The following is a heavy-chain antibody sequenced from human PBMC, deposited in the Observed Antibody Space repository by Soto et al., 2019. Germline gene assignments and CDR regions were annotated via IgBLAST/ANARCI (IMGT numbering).Heavy chain of an antibody. D-gene: IGHD2-8*02. CDR3: ARYWTAGTFYGAFDV. CDR1: GGTFSNYD. V-gene: IGHV1-69*06. CDR2: ISPIYDAA. Sequence: QVQLVQSGAEVKKPGASVKVSCEASGGTFSNYDISWLRQAPGQGPEWMGGISPIYDAANYARKFQGRVTMTADKSTSTAYLELIGLKSEDSAIYYCARYWTAGTFYGAFDVWGQGTMVIVSP. J-gene: IGHJ3*01.